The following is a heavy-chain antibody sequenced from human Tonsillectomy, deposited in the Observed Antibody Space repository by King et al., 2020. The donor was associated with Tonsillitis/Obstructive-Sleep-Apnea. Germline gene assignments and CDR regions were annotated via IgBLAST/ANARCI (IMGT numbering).Heavy chain of an antibody. CDR3: ARGSQYSSGWYTIGY. D-gene: IGHD6-19*01. CDR2: ISYDGSNK. V-gene: IGHV3-30*04. Sequence: VQLVESGGGVVQPGRSLRLSCAASGFTFSSYAMHWVRQAPGKGLEWVAVISYDGSNKYYADSVKGRFTISRDNSKNTLYLQMNSLRAEDTAVYYCARGSQYSSGWYTIGYWGQGPWSPSPQ. J-gene: IGHJ4*02. CDR1: GFTFSSYA.